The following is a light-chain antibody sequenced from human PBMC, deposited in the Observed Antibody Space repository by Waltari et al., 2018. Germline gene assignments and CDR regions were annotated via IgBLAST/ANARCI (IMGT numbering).Light chain of an antibody. V-gene: IGKV3-20*01. CDR2: GAY. J-gene: IGKJ1*01. CDR3: QQYGSSPQT. CDR1: HSVTSDY. Sequence: ENVLTQSPGPLSLSPGERATLPCRASHSVTSDYVAWYQHKPGQAPRPLIYGAYTRATGIPDRFSASGSGSDFALTISGLEPEDFAVYYCQQYGSSPQTFGQGTKVEIK.